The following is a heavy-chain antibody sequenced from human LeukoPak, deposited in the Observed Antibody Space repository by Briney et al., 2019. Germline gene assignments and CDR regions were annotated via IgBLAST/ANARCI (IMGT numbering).Heavy chain of an antibody. J-gene: IGHJ3*02. CDR1: GFFFSSYS. CDR3: ARHPYDSRAFDI. CDR2: ISSSSSYI. D-gene: IGHD3-22*01. Sequence: PGGSLRLSCEASGFFFSSYSMNWVRQAPGKGLEWVSSISSSSSYIYYADSVKGRFTISRDNAKNSLYLQMNSLRAEDTAVYYCARHPYDSRAFDIWGQGTMVTVSS. V-gene: IGHV3-21*01.